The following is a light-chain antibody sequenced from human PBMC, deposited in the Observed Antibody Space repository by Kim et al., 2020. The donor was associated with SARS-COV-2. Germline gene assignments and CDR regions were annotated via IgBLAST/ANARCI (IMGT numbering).Light chain of an antibody. CDR1: QDISDR. CDR2: DAS. Sequence: GDRVAFTCQASQDISDRLNWNQQKPGKAPKVVIADASKLQSGAPSKLSGSGSGTEFTFSSNNLQPEEIETYYCMQYDDLPYTFGRGTKLEI. CDR3: MQYDDLPYT. V-gene: IGKV1-33*01. J-gene: IGKJ2*01.